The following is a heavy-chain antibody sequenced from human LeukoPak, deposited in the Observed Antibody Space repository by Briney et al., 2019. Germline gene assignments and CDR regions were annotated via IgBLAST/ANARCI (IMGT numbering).Heavy chain of an antibody. J-gene: IGHJ5*02. Sequence: SETLSLTCTVSGGSISSYYWSWIRQAAGKGLEWIGRIYSSENTNYNPSLKSRVTMSVDTSKNQFSLKLSSVTAADTAVYYCARSTWAGAPVDPWGQGTLVTVSS. D-gene: IGHD6-19*01. CDR1: GGSISSYY. CDR3: ARSTWAGAPVDP. CDR2: IYSSENT. V-gene: IGHV4-4*07.